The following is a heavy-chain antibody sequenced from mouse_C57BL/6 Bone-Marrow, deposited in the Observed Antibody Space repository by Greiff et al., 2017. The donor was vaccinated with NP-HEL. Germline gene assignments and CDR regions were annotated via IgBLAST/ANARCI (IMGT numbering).Heavy chain of an antibody. Sequence: EVQGVESGGGLVQPGGSLKLSCAASGFTFSDYYMYWVRQTPEQRLEWVAYISNGGGSTYYPDTVKGRITISRDNAKNTLYLQMSRLKSEDTAMYYCARQGGSSLAWFAYWGQGTLVTVSA. CDR1: GFTFSDYY. J-gene: IGHJ3*01. D-gene: IGHD1-1*01. CDR3: ARQGGSSLAWFAY. V-gene: IGHV5-12*01. CDR2: ISNGGGST.